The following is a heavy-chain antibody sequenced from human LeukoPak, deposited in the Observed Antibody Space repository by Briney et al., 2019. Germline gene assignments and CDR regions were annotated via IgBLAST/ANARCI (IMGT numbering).Heavy chain of an antibody. CDR3: ARTQYCSGGSCYLPYNWFDP. J-gene: IGHJ5*02. D-gene: IGHD2-15*01. Sequence: PSETLSLTCTVSGGSLSSISYYWGWIRQPPGKGLEWIGGIYYSGSTYYNPSLKSRVTISVDTSKNQFSLKLSSVTAADTAVYYCARTQYCSGGSCYLPYNWFDPWGQGTLVTVSS. CDR1: GGSLSSISYY. CDR2: IYYSGST. V-gene: IGHV4-39*07.